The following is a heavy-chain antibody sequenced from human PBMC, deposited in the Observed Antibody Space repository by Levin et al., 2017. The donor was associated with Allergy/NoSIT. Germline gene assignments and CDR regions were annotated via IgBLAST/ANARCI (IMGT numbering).Heavy chain of an antibody. CDR1: GFTLSDYY. V-gene: IGHV3-11*03. CDR2: ISSSSSYT. CDR3: ARSPEGYTNGDNYYFRMDV. Sequence: GGSLRLSCAASGFTLSDYYMSWIRQAPGKGLEWISYISSSSSYTNYADSVKGRFTISRDNAKNSLYLQMNSLRAEDTAVYYCARSPEGYTNGDNYYFRMDVWGKGTTVTVSS. D-gene: IGHD5-18*01. J-gene: IGHJ6*04.